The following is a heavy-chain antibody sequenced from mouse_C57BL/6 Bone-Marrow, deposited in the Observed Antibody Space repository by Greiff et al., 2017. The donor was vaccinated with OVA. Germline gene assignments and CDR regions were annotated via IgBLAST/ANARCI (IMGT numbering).Heavy chain of an antibody. V-gene: IGHV7-1*01. CDR1: GFTFSDFY. Sequence: DVMLVESGGGLVQSGRSLRLSCATSGFTFSDFYMEWVRQAPGKGLEWIAASRNKANDYTTEYSASVKGRFIVSRDTSQSILYLQMHALRAEDTAIYYCARGYGSSYDWYFDVWGTGTTVTVSS. CDR2: SRNKANDYTT. CDR3: ARGYGSSYDWYFDV. D-gene: IGHD1-1*01. J-gene: IGHJ1*03.